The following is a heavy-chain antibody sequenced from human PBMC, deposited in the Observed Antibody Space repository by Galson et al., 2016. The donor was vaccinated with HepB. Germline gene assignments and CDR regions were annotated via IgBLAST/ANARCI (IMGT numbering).Heavy chain of an antibody. J-gene: IGHJ4*02. CDR2: IYSGGNT. CDR1: GFTVSSTY. D-gene: IGHD1/OR15-1a*01. Sequence: SLRLSCAASGFTVSSTYMTWVRQAPGKGLEWVSGIYSGGNTYYADSVKGRFTIFRDNSKDTLYLQMNSLRAEDTAVYYCAKGTTLQVHFGYFDHWGQGTLVTVSS. CDR3: AKGTTLQVHFGYFDH. V-gene: IGHV3-53*01.